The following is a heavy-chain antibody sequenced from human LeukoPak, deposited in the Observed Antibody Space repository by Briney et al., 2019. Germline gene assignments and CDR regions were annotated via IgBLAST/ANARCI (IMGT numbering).Heavy chain of an antibody. Sequence: GGSLRLSCAASGFTFSSYSMNWVRQAPGKGLEWVSSISSSSSYIYYADSVKGRFTISRDNAKNSLYLQMNSLRAEDTAIYYCANVRGYSYGSFDYWGQGTLVTVSS. D-gene: IGHD5-18*01. CDR1: GFTFSSYS. V-gene: IGHV3-21*04. CDR3: ANVRGYSYGSFDY. CDR2: ISSSSSYI. J-gene: IGHJ4*02.